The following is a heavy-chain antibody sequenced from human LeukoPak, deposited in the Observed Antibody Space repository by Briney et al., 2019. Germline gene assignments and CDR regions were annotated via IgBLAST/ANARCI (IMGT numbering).Heavy chain of an antibody. CDR3: TRGARYGDDF. V-gene: IGHV3-7*01. Sequence: GGSLRLSCAASKFIFSRNWMSWVRQAPGKGLEWVASIKEDGGETLYVDSVRGLFTISRDNDGNSLYLQMNSLRVDDTAVYFFTRGARYGDDFGGQGTLVTVSS. CDR1: KFIFSRNW. D-gene: IGHD4-17*01. J-gene: IGHJ4*02. CDR2: IKEDGGET.